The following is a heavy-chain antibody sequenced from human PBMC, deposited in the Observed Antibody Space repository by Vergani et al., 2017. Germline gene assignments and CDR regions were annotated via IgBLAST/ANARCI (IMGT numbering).Heavy chain of an antibody. CDR1: GGSISSSNW. CDR2: IYHSRST. J-gene: IGHJ5*02. Sequence: QVQLQESGPGLVKPPGTLSLTCAVSGGSISSSNWWRWVRQPPGKGLEWIGEIYHSRSTNYNPSHKSRVTISVDKSKNLFSLKLCSVTPADTAVYYCARDFGYSGYDPWGQGTLVTVSS. CDR3: ARDFGYSGYDP. V-gene: IGHV4-4*03. D-gene: IGHD5-12*01.